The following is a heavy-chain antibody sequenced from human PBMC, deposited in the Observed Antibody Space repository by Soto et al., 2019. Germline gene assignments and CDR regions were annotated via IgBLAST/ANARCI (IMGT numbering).Heavy chain of an antibody. D-gene: IGHD3-16*01. Sequence: EVQLLESGGGLVEPGGSRRLSCAASGFTFSSYTMSWVRQAPGKGLEWVSTISGSGSSTYSADSVKGRFTISRDNSKNPRYLKINSLRGEDRPIFYCPRGGEIDYGGQEPLAPVS. V-gene: IGHV3-23*01. CDR3: PRGGEIDY. CDR1: GFTFSSYT. CDR2: ISGSGSST. J-gene: IGHJ4*02.